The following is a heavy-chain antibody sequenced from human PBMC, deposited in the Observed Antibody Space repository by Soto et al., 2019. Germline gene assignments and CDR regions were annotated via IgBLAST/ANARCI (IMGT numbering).Heavy chain of an antibody. CDR2: IWYDGSNK. V-gene: IGHV3-33*01. CDR3: ARLPFADPGAFDI. J-gene: IGHJ3*02. CDR1: GFTFSSYG. D-gene: IGHD5-12*01. Sequence: GGSLRLSCAASGFTFSSYGMHWVRQAPGKGLEWVAVIWYDGSNKYYADSVKGRFTISRDNSKNTLYLQMNSLRAEDTAVYYCARLPFADPGAFDIWGQGTMVTVSS.